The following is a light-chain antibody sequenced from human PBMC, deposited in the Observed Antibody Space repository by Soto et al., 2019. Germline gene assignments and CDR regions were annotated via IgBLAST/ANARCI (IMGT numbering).Light chain of an antibody. Sequence: DIQMTQSPSTLSASVGDRVTITCRASQSISSWLALYQQKPGKAPKLLIYDASRLESRVPSRFSGSGSGTEFTLTISSLQPDEFATYYCQQYNSYSGLTFGGGTKVEIK. CDR3: QQYNSYSGLT. CDR2: DAS. V-gene: IGKV1-5*01. J-gene: IGKJ4*01. CDR1: QSISSW.